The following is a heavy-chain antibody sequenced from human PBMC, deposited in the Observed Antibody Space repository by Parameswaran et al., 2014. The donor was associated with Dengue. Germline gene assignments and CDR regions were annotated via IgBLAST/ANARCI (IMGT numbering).Heavy chain of an antibody. J-gene: IGHJ6*02. D-gene: IGHD2-21*01. V-gene: IGHV3-48*02. CDR3: ARDGFPYCGGDCYYGMDV. Sequence: KWIRQPQEGLEWVSYISSSSSTIYYADSVKGRFTISRDNAKNSLYLQMNSLRDEDTAVYYCARDGFPYCGGDCYYGMDVWGQGTTVTVSS. CDR2: ISSSSSTI.